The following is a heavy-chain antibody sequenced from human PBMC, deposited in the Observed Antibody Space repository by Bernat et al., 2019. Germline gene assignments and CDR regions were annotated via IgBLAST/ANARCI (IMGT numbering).Heavy chain of an antibody. CDR3: ARVVGATTSRYYFDY. CDR2: IRSSGSTI. D-gene: IGHD1-26*01. CDR1: GFTFIDYY. J-gene: IGHJ4*02. Sequence: QVQLVEPGGGLVKPGGSLRLSCAASGFTFIDYYMSWIRQAPGKGLEWVSYIRSSGSTIKSTNYVKGRCTITRENDKNQLYLQMNGMRAENTAVYYCARVVGATTSRYYFDYWGQGTLVTVSS. V-gene: IGHV3-11*01.